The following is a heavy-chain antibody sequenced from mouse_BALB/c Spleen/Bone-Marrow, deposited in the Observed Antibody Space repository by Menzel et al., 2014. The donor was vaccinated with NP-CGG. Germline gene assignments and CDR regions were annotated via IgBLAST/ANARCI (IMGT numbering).Heavy chain of an antibody. V-gene: IGHV14-3*02. CDR1: GFNIKDTY. J-gene: IGHJ1*01. CDR3: ASNRYGWYFDV. Sequence: EVQLQQSGAELVKPGASVKLSCTASGFNIKDTYLHWVKQRPEQGLDWIGRIDPASGNTKYDPKFQGKATITADTSSNTAYLQLSSLTSEDTAVYYCASNRYGWYFDVWGAGTTVTVSS. D-gene: IGHD2-14*01. CDR2: IDPASGNT.